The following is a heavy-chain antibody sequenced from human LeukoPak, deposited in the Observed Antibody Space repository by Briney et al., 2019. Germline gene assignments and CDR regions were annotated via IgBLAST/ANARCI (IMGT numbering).Heavy chain of an antibody. J-gene: IGHJ4*02. V-gene: IGHV1-2*02. Sequence: GASVKVSCKASGYTFTGYYMHWVRQAPGQGLEWMGWINPNSGGTNYAQKFQGRVTMTRDTSITTAYMELTSLSSDDAAVYYCARDLFYSVSGTYYNVGRVFNYWGQGTLVTVSS. D-gene: IGHD3-10*01. CDR1: GYTFTGYY. CDR3: ARDLFYSVSGTYYNVGRVFNY. CDR2: INPNSGGT.